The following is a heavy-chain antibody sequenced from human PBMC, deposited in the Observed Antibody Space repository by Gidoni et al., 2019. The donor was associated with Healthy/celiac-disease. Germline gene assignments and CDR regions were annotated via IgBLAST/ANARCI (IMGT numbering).Heavy chain of an antibody. CDR1: GYTFPGYY. D-gene: IGHD3-9*01. V-gene: IGHV1-2*02. CDR2: INPNSGGT. CDR3: ARGLRYFDGLRGILIDGPFDY. Sequence: QLQLVQSGAELKKPGASVKVSCKASGYTFPGYYLPWVRQAPGQGLEWMGWINPNSGGTNYAQKFQGRVTMTRDTSISTAYMDLSRLRSDDTAVYYCARGLRYFDGLRGILIDGPFDYWGQGTLVTVSS. J-gene: IGHJ4*02.